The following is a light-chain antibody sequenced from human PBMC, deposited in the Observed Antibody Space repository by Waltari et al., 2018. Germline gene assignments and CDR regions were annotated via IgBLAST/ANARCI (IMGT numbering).Light chain of an antibody. Sequence: DIVMTQSPLSLPVTPGEPASMSCRSSQSLLHSNGKNYLNWYLQKPGQSPQLLIYLGSNRRAGVPDRFSGSGSGTDFTLKISRVEAEDVGVYYCMQALQTPRAITFGQGTRLEIK. CDR2: LGS. CDR3: MQALQTPRAIT. CDR1: QSLLHSNGKNY. V-gene: IGKV2-28*01. J-gene: IGKJ5*01.